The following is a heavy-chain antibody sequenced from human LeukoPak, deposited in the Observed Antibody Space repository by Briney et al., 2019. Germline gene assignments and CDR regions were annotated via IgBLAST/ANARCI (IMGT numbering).Heavy chain of an antibody. CDR3: ARDLCSSTSCSFDY. Sequence: SVKVSCKASGYSFTSYGISWVRQAPGQGLEWMGGIIPIFGTANYAQKFQGRVTITADESTSTAYMELSSLRSEDTAVYYCARDLCSSTSCSFDYWGQGTLVTVSS. J-gene: IGHJ4*02. CDR2: IIPIFGTA. V-gene: IGHV1-69*13. D-gene: IGHD2-2*01. CDR1: GYSFTSYG.